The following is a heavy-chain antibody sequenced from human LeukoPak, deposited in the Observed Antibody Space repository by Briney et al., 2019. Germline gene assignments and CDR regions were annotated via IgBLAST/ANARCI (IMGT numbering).Heavy chain of an antibody. CDR2: IYYSGST. Sequence: SETLSLTCTVSGGSISSYYWSWIRQPPGKGLKWIGYIYYSGSTNYNPSLKSRVTMSVDTSKNQFSLKLSSVTAADTAVYYCAREHPSTVAGTVFDYWGQGTLVTVSS. CDR1: GGSISSYY. J-gene: IGHJ4*02. V-gene: IGHV4-59*12. CDR3: AREHPSTVAGTVFDY. D-gene: IGHD6-19*01.